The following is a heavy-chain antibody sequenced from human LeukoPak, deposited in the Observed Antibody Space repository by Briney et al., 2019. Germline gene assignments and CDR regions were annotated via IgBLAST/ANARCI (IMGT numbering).Heavy chain of an antibody. CDR2: ISGSEGNT. CDR3: ARGLWLTLNYFDY. Sequence: GGSLRLSCAASGFTFNNYAMSWVRQAPGKGLEWVASISGSEGNTYYADSVKGRFTISRDNSKNTMYLQMKSLRAEDTAVYYCARGLWLTLNYFDYWGQGTLVTVSS. D-gene: IGHD5-18*01. J-gene: IGHJ4*02. CDR1: GFTFNNYA. V-gene: IGHV3-23*01.